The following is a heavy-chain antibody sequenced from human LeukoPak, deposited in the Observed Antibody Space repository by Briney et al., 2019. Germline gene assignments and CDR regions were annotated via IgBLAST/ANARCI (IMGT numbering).Heavy chain of an antibody. J-gene: IGHJ4*02. Sequence: SETLSLTCTVSGGSISSYYWSWIRQPPGKGLEWIGYIYYSGSTIYNPSLKSRFTISVDTSKNQFSLKLSSVTAADTAVYYCARGYSGYDYFDYWGQGTLVTVSS. CDR2: IYYSGST. V-gene: IGHV4-59*01. D-gene: IGHD5-12*01. CDR1: GGSISSYY. CDR3: ARGYSGYDYFDY.